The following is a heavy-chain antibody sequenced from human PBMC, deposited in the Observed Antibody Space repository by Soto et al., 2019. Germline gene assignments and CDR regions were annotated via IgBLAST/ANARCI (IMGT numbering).Heavy chain of an antibody. CDR1: GFTLSDYY. CDR3: ARELVQLERRGDAFDI. Sequence: GGSLRLSCAASGFTLSDYYMSWIRQAPGKGLEWLSYISSSGSDIHYADAVKGRFTISRDDAQNSLFLQMNSLRAEDTAVYYCARELVQLERRGDAFDIWGQGTMVTVSS. D-gene: IGHD1-1*01. CDR2: ISSSGSDI. V-gene: IGHV3-11*01. J-gene: IGHJ3*02.